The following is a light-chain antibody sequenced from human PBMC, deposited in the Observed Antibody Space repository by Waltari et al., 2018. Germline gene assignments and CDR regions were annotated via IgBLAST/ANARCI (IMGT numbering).Light chain of an antibody. Sequence: EIVLTQSPGTLSLSPGEGATLSCRASQSVISSYLAWYQQKPGQAPSLLIYDASSRATGIPDRFSGSGSWTDFPLTISRLVPEDFAVYYCQQYGISPQTFGQVTKVEIK. CDR1: QSVISSY. J-gene: IGKJ1*01. CDR3: QQYGISPQT. V-gene: IGKV3-20*01. CDR2: DAS.